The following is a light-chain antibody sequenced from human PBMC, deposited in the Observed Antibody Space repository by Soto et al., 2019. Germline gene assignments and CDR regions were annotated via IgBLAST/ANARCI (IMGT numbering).Light chain of an antibody. CDR1: SSDVGRSNY. Sequence: QSVLTQPASVSGSLGQSITVSCTGTSSDVGRSNYVSWYQKHPGRAPKLIIYDVSNRPSGVSTRFSGSKSGNTASLTISGLQAEDEADYYCSSYTTSSILVVFGGGTKLTVL. CDR3: SSYTTSSILVV. CDR2: DVS. V-gene: IGLV2-14*03. J-gene: IGLJ2*01.